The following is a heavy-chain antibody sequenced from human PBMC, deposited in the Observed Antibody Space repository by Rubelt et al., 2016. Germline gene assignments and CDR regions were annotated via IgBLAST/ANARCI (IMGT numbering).Heavy chain of an antibody. D-gene: IGHD5-18*01. CDR2: IYYSGST. V-gene: IGHV4-39*01. Sequence: QLQESGPGLVKPSETLSLTCSVPAGSITSSTDYWGWIRQPPGKGLEWIGSIYYSGSTYYNPSLESRVTMSVDTSKNQFSRKLGSVTSADTAVFYCARHLEEGYSYGSIDYWGQGTLVTVSS. CDR3: ARHLEEGYSYGSIDY. J-gene: IGHJ4*02. CDR1: AGSITSSTDY.